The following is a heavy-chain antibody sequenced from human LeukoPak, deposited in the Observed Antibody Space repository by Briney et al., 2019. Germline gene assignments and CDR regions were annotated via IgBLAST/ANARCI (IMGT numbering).Heavy chain of an antibody. D-gene: IGHD1-26*01. CDR3: ARDKDSIVGASRPAFDY. J-gene: IGHJ4*02. Sequence: SETLSLTCTVSGGSISSYYWSWIRQPPGKGLEWIGYIYYSGSTNYNPSLKSRVTISVDTSRNQFSLELSSVTAADTAVYYCARDKDSIVGASRPAFDYWGQGTLVTVSS. CDR1: GGSISSYY. V-gene: IGHV4-59*12. CDR2: IYYSGST.